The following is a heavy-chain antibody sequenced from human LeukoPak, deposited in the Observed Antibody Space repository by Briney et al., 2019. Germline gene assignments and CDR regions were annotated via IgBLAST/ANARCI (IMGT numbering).Heavy chain of an antibody. CDR3: ARQTGSGLFILP. J-gene: IGHJ4*02. D-gene: IGHD3/OR15-3a*01. V-gene: IGHV4-39*01. CDR1: GDSISTSNYY. Sequence: PSETLSLTCTVSGDSISTSNYYWGWIRQSPGKGLEWIGSIYYSGNTYYNASLKSQVSISIDTSKNQFSLRLTSVTAADTAVYYCARQTGSGLFILPGGQGTLVTVSS. CDR2: IYYSGNT.